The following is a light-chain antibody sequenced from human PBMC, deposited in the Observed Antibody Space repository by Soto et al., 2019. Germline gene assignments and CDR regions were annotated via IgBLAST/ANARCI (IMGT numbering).Light chain of an antibody. CDR2: GAS. CDR1: QSVSSNY. V-gene: IGKV3-20*01. Sequence: EIVLTQSPGTLSLSPGERATLSCRASQSVSSNYLTWYQQKPGQAPRLLIYGASSRATGIPDRFSGSGSGTDFTLTISSLQPEDFATYYCQQLNSYPPTFGGGTKVDI. CDR3: QQLNSYPPT. J-gene: IGKJ4*01.